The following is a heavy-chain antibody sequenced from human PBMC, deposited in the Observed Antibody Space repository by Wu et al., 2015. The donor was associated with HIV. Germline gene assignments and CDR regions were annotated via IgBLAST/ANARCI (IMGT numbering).Heavy chain of an antibody. CDR3: AKTNRIVTNGIDSTTTTYDV. J-gene: IGHJ6*02. CDR2: ITPLFGRP. CDR1: GGTFNNYA. D-gene: IGHD1-1*01. Sequence: QVQLVQSGAEVKKPGSSVKVSCKASGGTFNNYAINWVRQAPGEGLEWMGRITPLFGRPNYAQRFQGRVTITADESTSTAYMELSSLKSEDTAVYYCAKTNRIVTNGIDSTTTTYDVWGQGTTVTVS. V-gene: IGHV1-69*13.